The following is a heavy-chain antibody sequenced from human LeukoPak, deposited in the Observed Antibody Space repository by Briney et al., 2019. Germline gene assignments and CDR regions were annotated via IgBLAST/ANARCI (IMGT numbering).Heavy chain of an antibody. CDR3: AKGPLTEVAGTTWDY. CDR2: ISYDGSNK. J-gene: IGHJ4*02. V-gene: IGHV3-30*18. CDR1: GFAFSGYG. Sequence: PGGSLRFSCAASGFAFSGYGMHWVRQAPGKGLEWVAVISYDGSNKYYADSVKGRFTISRDTSKNSLYLQMNSLRAEDTAVYYCAKGPLTEVAGTTWDYWGQGTLVTVSS. D-gene: IGHD6-19*01.